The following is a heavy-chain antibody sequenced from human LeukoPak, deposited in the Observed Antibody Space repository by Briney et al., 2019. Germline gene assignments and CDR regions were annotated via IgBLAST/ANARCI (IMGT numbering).Heavy chain of an antibody. V-gene: IGHV4-39*07. D-gene: IGHD1-1*01. J-gene: IGHJ6*02. CDR2: IFYSGGT. CDR1: GGSISSSSYY. Sequence: SETLSLTCTVSGGSISSSSYYWGWIRQPPGKGLEWIGNIFYSGGTYYNPSLESRVTISVDTSKNQFSLKVSSVTAADTAVYYCARVSTTDHYYNGLDVWGQGTTVTVSS. CDR3: ARVSTTDHYYNGLDV.